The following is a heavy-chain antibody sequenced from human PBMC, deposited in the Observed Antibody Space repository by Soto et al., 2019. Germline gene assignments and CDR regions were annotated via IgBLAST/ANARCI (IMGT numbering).Heavy chain of an antibody. CDR3: AKESGGDYGSEYYYAMDV. CDR2: ISYDGSNK. Sequence: QVQLVESGGGVVQPGRSLRLSCAASGFTFSSYAMHWVRQAPGKGLEWVAVISYDGSNKYYADSVKGRFTISRDNSKNTLYRQMNSLRAEDTAVYYCAKESGGDYGSEYYYAMDVWGQGTTVTVSS. V-gene: IGHV3-30-3*02. J-gene: IGHJ6*02. D-gene: IGHD4-17*01. CDR1: GFTFSSYA.